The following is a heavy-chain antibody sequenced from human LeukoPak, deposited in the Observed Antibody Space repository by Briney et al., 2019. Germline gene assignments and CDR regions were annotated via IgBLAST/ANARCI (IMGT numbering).Heavy chain of an antibody. CDR1: GFTFSSYP. Sequence: GSLRLSCAASGFTFSSYPMHWVRQAPGKGLEWVSYISGSSNTIYYADSVKGRFTISRDNAKNSLYLQMNSLRDEDTAVYYCARAVTTVTRGGLVFDYWGQGTLVTVSS. V-gene: IGHV3-48*02. CDR3: ARAVTTVTRGGLVFDY. CDR2: ISGSSNTI. J-gene: IGHJ4*02. D-gene: IGHD4-17*01.